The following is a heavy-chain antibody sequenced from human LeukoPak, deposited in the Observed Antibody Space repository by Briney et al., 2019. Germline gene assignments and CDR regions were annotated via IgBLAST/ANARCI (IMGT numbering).Heavy chain of an antibody. J-gene: IGHJ6*03. D-gene: IGHD3-22*01. CDR2: INWNGGST. CDR3: ARVINSYYDSGGPYYMDV. V-gene: IGHV3-20*01. CDR1: GFTFDDYG. Sequence: PGGSLRLSCAASGFTFDDYGMSWVRQAPGKGLEWVSGINWNGGSTGYADSVKGRFTISRDNAKNSLYLQMNSLRAEDTALYHCARVINSYYDSGGPYYMDVWGKGTTVTVSS.